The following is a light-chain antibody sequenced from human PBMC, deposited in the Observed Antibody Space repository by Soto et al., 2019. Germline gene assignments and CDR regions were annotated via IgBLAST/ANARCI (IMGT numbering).Light chain of an antibody. J-gene: IGLJ1*01. V-gene: IGLV2-14*01. CDR1: SSDVGGYNY. CDR2: DVS. CDR3: TAYTRITPLV. Sequence: QSVLTQPVSVFGSPGQSITISCTGTSSDVGGYNYVSWYQQHPGKAPKLMIYDVSNRPSGVSNRFSGSKSGNTASLTISGLQAEDETDYSRTAYTRITPLVFGTGTKVTVL.